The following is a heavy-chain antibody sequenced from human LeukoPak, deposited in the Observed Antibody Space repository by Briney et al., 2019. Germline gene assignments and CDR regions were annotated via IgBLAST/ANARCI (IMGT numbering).Heavy chain of an antibody. CDR2: IIPIFGTA. D-gene: IGHD5-12*01. J-gene: IGHJ4*02. CDR3: ARVGRGYSGHDSGVSLFDY. V-gene: IGHV1-69*13. Sequence: SVKVSCKASGGTFSSYAISWVRQAPGQGLEWMGGIIPIFGTANYAQKFQGRVTITADESTSTAYMELSSLRSEDTAVYYCARVGRGYSGHDSGVSLFDYWGQGTLVTVSS. CDR1: GGTFSSYA.